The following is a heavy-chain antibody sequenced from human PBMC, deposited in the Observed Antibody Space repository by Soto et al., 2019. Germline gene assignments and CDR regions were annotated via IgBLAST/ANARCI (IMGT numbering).Heavy chain of an antibody. CDR2: IYWDDDK. J-gene: IGHJ3*02. Sequence: QITLKESGPTLVKPTQTLTLTCTFSGFSLSTSGVGVGWIRQPPGKALEWLALIYWDDDKRYSPSLKSRLTIPKDTSKNQVVLTMTNMDPVDTATYYCAHRKNLGYSYGRKGEHAFDIWGQGTMVTVSS. CDR3: AHRKNLGYSYGRKGEHAFDI. V-gene: IGHV2-5*02. CDR1: GFSLSTSGVG. D-gene: IGHD5-18*01.